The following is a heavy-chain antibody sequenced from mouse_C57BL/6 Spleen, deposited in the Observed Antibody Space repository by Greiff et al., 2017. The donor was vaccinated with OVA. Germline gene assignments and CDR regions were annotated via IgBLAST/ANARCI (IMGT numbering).Heavy chain of an antibody. CDR1: GYAFTNYL. Sequence: QVQLQQSGAELVRPGTSVKVSCKASGYAFTNYLIEWVKQRPGQGLEWIGVINPGSGGTNYNEKFKGKATLTADKSSSTAYMQLSSLTSEDSAVYFCARGNYGSSSPRYFDVWGTGTTVTVSS. J-gene: IGHJ1*03. CDR2: INPGSGGT. D-gene: IGHD1-1*01. V-gene: IGHV1-54*01. CDR3: ARGNYGSSSPRYFDV.